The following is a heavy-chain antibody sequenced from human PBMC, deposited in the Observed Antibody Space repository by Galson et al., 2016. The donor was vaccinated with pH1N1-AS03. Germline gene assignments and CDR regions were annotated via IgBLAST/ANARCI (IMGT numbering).Heavy chain of an antibody. V-gene: IGHV4-34*01. Sequence: SETLSLTCAVYGGSFSGYYWTWIRQPPGKGLEWIGEINHSGTTNYNPSLKSRVTIAVDTSKIQFSLNLSSVTAADTAVYYCARKRYYANFDYWGQGTLVIVSS. CDR1: GGSFSGYY. J-gene: IGHJ4*02. D-gene: IGHD1-26*01. CDR3: ARKRYYANFDY. CDR2: INHSGTT.